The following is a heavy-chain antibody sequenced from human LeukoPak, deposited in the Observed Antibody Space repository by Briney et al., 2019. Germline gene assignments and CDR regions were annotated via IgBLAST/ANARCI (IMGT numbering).Heavy chain of an antibody. CDR2: IHYSGST. CDR1: GGAIGSGAYY. CDR3: ASAYLIRDAFDI. Sequence: SETLSLTCTVSGGAIGSGAYYWSWIRQHPGKGLEWIGYIHYSGSTYYNPSLKSRVTIPVDTSKNQFSLKLSSVTAADTAVYYCASAYLIRDAFDIWGQGTMVTVSS. D-gene: IGHD3-16*01. V-gene: IGHV4-31*03. J-gene: IGHJ3*02.